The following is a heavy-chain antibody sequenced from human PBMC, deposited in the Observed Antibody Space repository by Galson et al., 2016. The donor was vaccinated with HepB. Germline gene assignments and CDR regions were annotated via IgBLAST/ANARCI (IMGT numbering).Heavy chain of an antibody. CDR1: GFTFSSYW. CDR3: ARNPDSGPRYYYGLEV. V-gene: IGHV3-74*01. CDR2: ISTDGGST. J-gene: IGHJ6*02. Sequence: SLRLSCAASGFTFSSYWMHWVRQAPGKGLLWVSRISTDGGSTRYADSVKGRFTISRDNAKNTLYLQMRSRRAEDSAMYFCARNPDSGPRYYYGLEVWGRGTMVTVSS. D-gene: IGHD2-15*01.